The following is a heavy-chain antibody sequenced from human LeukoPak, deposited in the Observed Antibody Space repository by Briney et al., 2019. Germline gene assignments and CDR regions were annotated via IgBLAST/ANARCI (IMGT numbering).Heavy chain of an antibody. V-gene: IGHV1-2*02. Sequence: ASVKVSCKASGYTFTGYYMHWVRQAPGQGLEWMGWINPNSGGTNYAQKFQGRVTMTRDTSISTAYMELSRLRSDDTAVYYCAREYYDFWSGYYSYYYYYYMDVWAKGPRSPSP. CDR2: INPNSGGT. D-gene: IGHD3-3*01. CDR3: AREYYDFWSGYYSYYYYYYMDV. J-gene: IGHJ6*03. CDR1: GYTFTGYY.